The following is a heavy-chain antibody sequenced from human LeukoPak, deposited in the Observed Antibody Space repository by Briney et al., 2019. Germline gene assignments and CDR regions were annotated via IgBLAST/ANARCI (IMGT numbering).Heavy chain of an antibody. J-gene: IGHJ3*02. CDR3: ARDRLAGSDAFDI. V-gene: IGHV4-31*03. CDR1: GGSISSGNYY. Sequence: PSETLSLTCTVSGGSISSGNYYWSWIRQHPGKGLEWIGHIYNSGSTYYNPSLKSRVGISVDTSKNQFFLKLSSVTAADTAVYYCARDRLAGSDAFDIWGQGTMVTVSS. CDR2: IYNSGST. D-gene: IGHD3-10*01.